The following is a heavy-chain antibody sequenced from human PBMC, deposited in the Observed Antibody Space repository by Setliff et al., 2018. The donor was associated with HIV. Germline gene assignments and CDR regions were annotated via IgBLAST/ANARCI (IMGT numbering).Heavy chain of an antibody. D-gene: IGHD3-9*01. J-gene: IGHJ4*02. Sequence: AGGSLRLSCAASGSTFSDFSMGWIRQAPGKGLEWISYISSSDNTMYYADSVKGRFTISRDNAKNSLFLQLNSLRAEDAAVYYCARDGAYNIFTGLVAFDYWGQGTLVTVSS. CDR1: GSTFSDFS. V-gene: IGHV3-11*04. CDR2: ISSSDNTM. CDR3: ARDGAYNIFTGLVAFDY.